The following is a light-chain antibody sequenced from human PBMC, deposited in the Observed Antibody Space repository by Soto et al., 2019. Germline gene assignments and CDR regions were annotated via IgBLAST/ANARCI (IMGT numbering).Light chain of an antibody. CDR3: HQFNNWPRA. CDR2: GAS. V-gene: IGKV3-15*01. Sequence: EIVMTQSPATLSVSPGERATLSCRASQNVGNNLVWYQQKPGQAPRLLIYGASNRAAGIPDRFSGSGSGTEFTLTISGLQSDDFAVYYCHQFNNWPRAFGQGTKVDIK. J-gene: IGKJ1*01. CDR1: QNVGNN.